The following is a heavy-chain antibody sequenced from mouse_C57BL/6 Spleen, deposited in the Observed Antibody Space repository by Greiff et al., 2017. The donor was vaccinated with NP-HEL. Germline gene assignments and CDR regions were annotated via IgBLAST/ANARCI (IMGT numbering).Heavy chain of an antibody. Sequence: QVQLQQSGTELVKPGASVKLSCKASGYTFTSYWMHWVKQRPGQGLEWIGNINPSNGGTNYNEKFKSKATLTVDKSSSTAYMQLSSLTSEDSAVYYCARRGNYYGSSYGPLRAMDYWGQGTSVTVSS. CDR3: ARRGNYYGSSYGPLRAMDY. D-gene: IGHD1-1*01. CDR2: INPSNGGT. CDR1: GYTFTSYW. J-gene: IGHJ4*01. V-gene: IGHV1-53*01.